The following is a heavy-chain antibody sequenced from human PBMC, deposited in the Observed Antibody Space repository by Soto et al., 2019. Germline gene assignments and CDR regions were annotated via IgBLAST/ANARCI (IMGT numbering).Heavy chain of an antibody. CDR2: INPKSGGT. D-gene: IGHD1-26*01. CDR3: ARDLEKGGGSEGFDY. Sequence: GPSVKVSCKASGYTFTVYYMHWVRQAPGQGLEWMGWINPKSGGTMYPQKFQGRVTMTWDTSISTAYMALTRLRSDDTAVYYCARDLEKGGGSEGFDYWGQGPLVTVYS. J-gene: IGHJ4*02. CDR1: GYTFTVYY. V-gene: IGHV1-2*02.